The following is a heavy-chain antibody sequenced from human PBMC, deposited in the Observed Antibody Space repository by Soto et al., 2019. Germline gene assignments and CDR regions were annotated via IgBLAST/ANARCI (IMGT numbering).Heavy chain of an antibody. J-gene: IGHJ6*02. CDR1: GGTFSSYA. CDR3: ARQICYYGSGSYYYYYGMDV. CDR2: IIPIFGTA. D-gene: IGHD3-10*01. V-gene: IGHV1-69*01. Sequence: QVQLVQSGAEVKKPGSSVKVSCKASGGTFSSYAISWVRQAPGQGLEWMGGIIPIFGTANYAQKFQGRVTINADESTSTAYMELSSLRSENTAVYYCARQICYYGSGSYYYYYGMDVWGQGTTVTVSS.